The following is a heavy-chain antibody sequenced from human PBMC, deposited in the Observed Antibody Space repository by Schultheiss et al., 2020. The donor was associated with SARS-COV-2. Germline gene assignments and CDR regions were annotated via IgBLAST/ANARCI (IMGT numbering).Heavy chain of an antibody. J-gene: IGHJ4*02. V-gene: IGHV1-46*01. CDR3: VWFGELSVY. Sequence: ASVKVSCKASGYTFTGYYMHWVRQAPGQGLEWMGIINPSGGSTSYAQKFQGRVTMTRDTSTSTVYIELSSLRSEDTAVYYCVWFGELSVYWGQGTLVTVSS. D-gene: IGHD3-10*01. CDR2: INPSGGST. CDR1: GYTFTGYY.